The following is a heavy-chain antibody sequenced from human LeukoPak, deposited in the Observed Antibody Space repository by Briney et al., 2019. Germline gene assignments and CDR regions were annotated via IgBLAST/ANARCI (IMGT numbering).Heavy chain of an antibody. D-gene: IGHD3-3*01. CDR3: ARYQSGAFDI. Sequence: SETLSLTCTVSGGSISSYYWSWIRQPAGKGLEWIGRISTSGSATYNPSLKSRVTTSVDTSKNQFSLEVSSVTAADTAVYYCARYQSGAFDIWGQGTMVAVSS. V-gene: IGHV4-4*07. J-gene: IGHJ3*02. CDR2: ISTSGSA. CDR1: GGSISSYY.